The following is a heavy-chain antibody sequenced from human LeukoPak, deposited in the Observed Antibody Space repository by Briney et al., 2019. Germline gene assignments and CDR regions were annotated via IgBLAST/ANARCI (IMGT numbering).Heavy chain of an antibody. J-gene: IGHJ4*02. CDR2: ISYSGST. CDR1: GGSISGYY. D-gene: IGHD3-10*01. CDR3: ARQELSYGSGSHLDY. Sequence: SETLSLTCTVSGGSISGYYWSSIRQPPGKGLEWIGSISYSGSTNYSPSLEGRVTMSVDTSKNQFSLKLRAVTAADTAGYFCARQELSYGSGSHLDYWGQGSLVTVSS. V-gene: IGHV4-59*08.